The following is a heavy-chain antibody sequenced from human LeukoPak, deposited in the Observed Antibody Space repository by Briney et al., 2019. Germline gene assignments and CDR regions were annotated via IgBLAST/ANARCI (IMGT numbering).Heavy chain of an antibody. D-gene: IGHD5-18*01. J-gene: IGHJ3*02. CDR2: ISSSSSYI. Sequence: GGSLRLSCAASGFTFSSNSMNWVRQAPGKGLEWGSSISSSSSYIYYADSVKGRFTISRDNAKNSLYLHMKSLRAEDTAVYYCARVAIQLLGAFDIWGQGTMVTVSS. CDR3: ARVAIQLLGAFDI. V-gene: IGHV3-21*01. CDR1: GFTFSSNS.